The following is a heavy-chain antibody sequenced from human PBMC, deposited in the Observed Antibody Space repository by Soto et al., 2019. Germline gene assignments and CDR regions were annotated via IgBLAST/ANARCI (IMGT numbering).Heavy chain of an antibody. CDR3: ATSAFDFLYHFDY. J-gene: IGHJ4*02. D-gene: IGHD3-10*01. CDR2: VSGSGDKT. Sequence: EVQLLDSGGGLVQPGGSLRLSCAASGFIFKHYAMNWIRQAPGKGLEWVSSVSGSGDKTYYADSVKGRFTISRDNSKNTRYLDMSSLRAEDTAIYYCATSAFDFLYHFDYWGQGALVLVSS. V-gene: IGHV3-23*01. CDR1: GFIFKHYA.